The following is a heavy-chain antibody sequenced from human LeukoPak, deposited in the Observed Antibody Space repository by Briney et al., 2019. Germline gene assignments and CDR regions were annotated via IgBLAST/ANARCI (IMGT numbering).Heavy chain of an antibody. CDR2: IYYSGST. V-gene: IGHV4-39*07. D-gene: IGHD6-13*01. Sequence: SETLSLTCTVSGGSISSSSYYWGWIRQPPGKGLEWIGSIYYSGSTNYNPSLKSRVTISVDTSKNQFSLKLSSVTAADTAVYYCARDFNHYGSSWFGSLGGFDYWGQGTLVTVSS. CDR3: ARDFNHYGSSWFGSLGGFDY. J-gene: IGHJ4*02. CDR1: GGSISSSSYY.